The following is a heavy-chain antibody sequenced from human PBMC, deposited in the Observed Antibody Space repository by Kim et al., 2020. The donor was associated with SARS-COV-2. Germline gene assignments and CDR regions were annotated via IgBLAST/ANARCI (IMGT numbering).Heavy chain of an antibody. J-gene: IGHJ4*02. Sequence: GGSLRLSCAASGFTFSSYGMHWVRQAPGKGLEWVAVISYDGSNNYYADSVKGRFTISRDNSKNTLYLQMNSLRAEDTAVYYCAKDPGGSYLGYLDYWGQGTLVTVSS. CDR3: AKDPGGSYLGYLDY. CDR2: ISYDGSNN. D-gene: IGHD1-26*01. V-gene: IGHV3-30*18. CDR1: GFTFSSYG.